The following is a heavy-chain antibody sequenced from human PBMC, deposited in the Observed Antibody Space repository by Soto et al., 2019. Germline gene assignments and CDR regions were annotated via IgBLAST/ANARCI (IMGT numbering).Heavy chain of an antibody. J-gene: IGHJ4*02. CDR1: GFTFSAVY. CDR3: ARDRGAVTGQYFDY. V-gene: IGHV3-11*05. CDR2: ISSSGTSA. Sequence: QVQLEESGGGLVKPGGSLRLSCAASGFTFSAVYMSWIRQAPNKGLEYISYISSSGTSANYADSVKGRFTISRDDAKNSLSLQMNSLRAEDTAVYYCARDRGAVTGQYFDYWGQGALVTVYS. D-gene: IGHD6-19*01.